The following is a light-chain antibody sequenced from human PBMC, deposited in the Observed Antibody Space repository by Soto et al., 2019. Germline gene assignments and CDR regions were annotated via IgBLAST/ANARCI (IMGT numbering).Light chain of an antibody. CDR1: QSVSSSY. CDR2: GAS. Sequence: EIVLTQSPGTLSLSPGERATLSCRASQSVSSSYLAWYQQKPGQAPRLLISGASSRAAGIPDRFSGSGSGTDFTLTISSLEPEDFAVYYCHQYGSSPLTFGGGTKVEIK. CDR3: HQYGSSPLT. J-gene: IGKJ4*01. V-gene: IGKV3-20*01.